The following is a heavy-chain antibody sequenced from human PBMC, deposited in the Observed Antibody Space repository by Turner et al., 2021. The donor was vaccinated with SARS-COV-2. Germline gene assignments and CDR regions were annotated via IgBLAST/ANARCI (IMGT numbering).Heavy chain of an antibody. CDR3: ARHQGSASGYDHGMNV. CDR1: GGPISSSSYY. Sequence: PQPQESAPGLVNPSETLSLTCTVPGGPISSSSYYWGWIRQPPGKGLEWIGYFYKIGSIDYNPTLRSRVTITVDTSKNQLSLNLISVTAADTAVYYCARHQGSASGYDHGMNVWGQGTAVIVSS. CDR2: FYKIGSI. V-gene: IGHV4-39*01. D-gene: IGHD1-26*01. J-gene: IGHJ6*02.